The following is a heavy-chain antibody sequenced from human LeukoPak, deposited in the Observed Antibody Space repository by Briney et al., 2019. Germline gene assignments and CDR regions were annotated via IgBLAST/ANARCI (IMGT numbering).Heavy chain of an antibody. CDR1: GFRFSSYW. CDR2: INQDGNEK. CDR3: ARDGMPFDW. J-gene: IGHJ4*02. Sequence: PGWSLRLSCAASGFRFSSYWMSWVRQAPGKGLEWVANINQDGNEKYYVDSVKGRFTISRDNAKNSLSLQMNSLRVEDPAVYYCARDGMPFDWWGQGNLVTVSS. D-gene: IGHD1-1*01. V-gene: IGHV3-7*04.